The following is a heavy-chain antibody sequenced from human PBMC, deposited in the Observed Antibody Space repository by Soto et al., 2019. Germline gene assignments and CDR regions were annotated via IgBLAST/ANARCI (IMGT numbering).Heavy chain of an antibody. CDR3: VTSTGGTYYYYYGMDV. Sequence: QVQLVESGGGVVQPGRSLRLSCAASGFTFSSYGMHWVRQAPGKGLEWVAVISYDGSNKYYADSVKGRFTISRDNSKNTLYLQRYSLRAEDTAVYYCVTSTGGTYYYYYGMDVWGQGPTVTVSS. J-gene: IGHJ6*02. CDR2: ISYDGSNK. D-gene: IGHD2-8*02. CDR1: GFTFSSYG. V-gene: IGHV3-30*03.